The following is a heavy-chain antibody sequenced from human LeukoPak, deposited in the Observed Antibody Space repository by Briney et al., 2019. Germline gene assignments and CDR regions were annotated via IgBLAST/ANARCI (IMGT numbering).Heavy chain of an antibody. CDR1: GYTFTNYD. Sequence: ASVKVSCKASGYTFTNYDINWVRQAPGQGLEWMGWISASNGNTNYAQRLQGRATMATDTSTSTAYMELRSLRSDDTAVYYCARSSGYDYTPFDYWGQGTLVTVSS. J-gene: IGHJ4*02. D-gene: IGHD5-12*01. CDR3: ARSSGYDYTPFDY. V-gene: IGHV1-18*04. CDR2: ISASNGNT.